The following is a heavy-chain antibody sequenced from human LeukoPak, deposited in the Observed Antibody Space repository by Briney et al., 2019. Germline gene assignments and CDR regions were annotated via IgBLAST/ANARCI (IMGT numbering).Heavy chain of an antibody. V-gene: IGHV5-51*01. Sequence: GKSVKISCKGSGYSFTSYWIGWVRQMPGKGVEWMGIIYPGDSDTRYSPSFQGQVTISADKSISTAYLQWSSLKASDTAMYYCASYYYDSSGYYGFDYWGQGTLVTVSS. CDR3: ASYYYDSSGYYGFDY. D-gene: IGHD3-22*01. CDR2: IYPGDSDT. CDR1: GYSFTSYW. J-gene: IGHJ4*02.